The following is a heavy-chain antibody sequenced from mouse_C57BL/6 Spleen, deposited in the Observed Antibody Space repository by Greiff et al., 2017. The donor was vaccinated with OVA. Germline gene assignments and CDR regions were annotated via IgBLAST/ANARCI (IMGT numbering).Heavy chain of an antibody. J-gene: IGHJ4*01. V-gene: IGHV1-53*01. CDR1: GYTFTSYW. CDR2: INPSNGGT. Sequence: VQLQQPGTELVKPGASVKLSCKASGYTFTSYWMHWVKQRPGQGLEWIGNINPSNGGTNYNEKFKSKATLTVDKSSSTAYMQLSSLTSEDSAVYYCARSTTPNYYAMDYWGQGTSGTVSS. D-gene: IGHD1-2*01. CDR3: ARSTTPNYYAMDY.